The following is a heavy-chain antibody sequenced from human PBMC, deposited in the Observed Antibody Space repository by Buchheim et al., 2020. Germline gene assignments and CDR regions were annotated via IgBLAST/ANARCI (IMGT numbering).Heavy chain of an antibody. CDR1: GFTFSSYA. CDR3: ATPEEYYDFWSGYYPDY. D-gene: IGHD3-3*01. V-gene: IGHV3-23*01. CDR2: ISGSGGST. Sequence: EVQLLESGGGLVQPGGSLRLSCAASGFTFSSYAMSWVRQAPGKGLEWVSAISGSGGSTYYADSVKGRFTISRDNSKNTLYLQMNSLRAEDTAVYYCATPEEYYDFWSGYYPDYWGQGTL. J-gene: IGHJ4*02.